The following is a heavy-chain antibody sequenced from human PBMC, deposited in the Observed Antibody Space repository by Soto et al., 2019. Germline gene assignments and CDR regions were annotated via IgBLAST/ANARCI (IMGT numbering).Heavy chain of an antibody. CDR1: GYIFTSYG. Sequence: QVQLVQSEAEVKKPGASVKVSCKTSGYIFTSYGIIWVRQAPGQGLEWMGWISTHNGNTNYAQKLQDRVTMTTDTSTSTAYMELRSLRSDDTAVYYCARENSYYGSGTYYFYGMDVWGNGTTVTVSS. CDR3: ARENSYYGSGTYYFYGMDV. J-gene: IGHJ6*04. V-gene: IGHV1-18*01. CDR2: ISTHNGNT. D-gene: IGHD3-10*01.